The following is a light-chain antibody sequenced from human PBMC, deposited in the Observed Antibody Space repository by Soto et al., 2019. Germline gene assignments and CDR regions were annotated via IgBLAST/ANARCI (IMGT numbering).Light chain of an antibody. J-gene: IGLJ3*02. V-gene: IGLV2-14*01. CDR1: SSDVGGYNY. Sequence: QSALTQPASVSGSPGQSITISCTGTSSDVGGYNYVSWYQQYPGKAPKLMIYEVSNRPSGVSNRFSGSKSGNTASLTISGLQAEDEADYYCSSYRTSSTGVFGGGTKLTVL. CDR2: EVS. CDR3: SSYRTSSTGV.